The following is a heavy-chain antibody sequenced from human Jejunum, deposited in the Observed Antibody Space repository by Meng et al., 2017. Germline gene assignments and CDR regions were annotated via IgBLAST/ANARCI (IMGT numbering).Heavy chain of an antibody. D-gene: IGHD3-22*01. CDR2: IKSMATGGTT. CDR1: GFTFSSVW. J-gene: IGHJ4*02. Sequence: GESLKISCAASGFTFSSVWMAWVRQAPGKGLEWVGRIKSMATGGTTDFAAPVNGRFTISRDDSKTTLYLQMDSLKTEDTAVYYCTSTFHSDSSGSYWGQGALVTVSS. V-gene: IGHV3-15*01. CDR3: TSTFHSDSSGSY.